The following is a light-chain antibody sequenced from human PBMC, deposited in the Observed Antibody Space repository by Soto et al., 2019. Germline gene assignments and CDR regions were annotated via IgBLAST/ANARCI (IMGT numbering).Light chain of an antibody. CDR2: EVT. CDR1: SSDVGGYNF. CDR3: SSYTTTTPPVL. Sequence: QSALTQPASVSGSPGQSITLSCTGTSSDVGGYNFVSWYQQYPGKVPKLVIYEVTHRPSGVSNRFSGSKSGNTASLTISGLQAEDEADYYCSSYTTTTPPVLFGGGTKLTVL. V-gene: IGLV2-14*01. J-gene: IGLJ2*01.